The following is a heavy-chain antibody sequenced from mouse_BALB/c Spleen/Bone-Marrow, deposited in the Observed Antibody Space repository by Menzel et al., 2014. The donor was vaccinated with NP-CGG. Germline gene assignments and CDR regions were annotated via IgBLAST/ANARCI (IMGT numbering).Heavy chain of an antibody. D-gene: IGHD1-1*01. Sequence: EVQLQQSGPELVKPGASVKISCKASGYSFTGYYMHWVKQSHVKSLEWIGRINPYNGATSYNQNFKDKASLTVDKSSGTAYMELHSLTSEDSAVYYCARGIYYGGYFDYWGQGTTLTVSS. CDR3: ARGIYYGGYFDY. CDR2: INPYNGAT. V-gene: IGHV1-31*01. CDR1: GYSFTGYY. J-gene: IGHJ2*01.